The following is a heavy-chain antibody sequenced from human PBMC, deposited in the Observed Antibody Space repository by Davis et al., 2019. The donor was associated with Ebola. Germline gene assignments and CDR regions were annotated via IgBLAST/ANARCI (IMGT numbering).Heavy chain of an antibody. J-gene: IGHJ4*02. CDR3: ARDLRGWGDINY. D-gene: IGHD3-10*01. V-gene: IGHV1-46*01. Sequence: ASVKVSCKASGYTLVSYYARWVRQAPGQGLEWMGIINPSGGTTTYAQKFQGRVTMTRDTSTNTLYMELSSLTSGDTAVYYCARDLRGWGDINYWGQGTLVTVSS. CDR1: GYTLVSYY. CDR2: INPSGGTT.